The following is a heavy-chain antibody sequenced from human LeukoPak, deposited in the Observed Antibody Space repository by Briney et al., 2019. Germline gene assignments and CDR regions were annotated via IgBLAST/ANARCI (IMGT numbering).Heavy chain of an antibody. V-gene: IGHV3-48*03. D-gene: IGHD3-22*01. CDR2: ISSSGRTI. CDR3: ARAGYYYDSSGYYDY. J-gene: IGHJ4*02. Sequence: GGSLRLSCAASGFTFSNYEMNWVRQAPGKGLEWVSYISSSGRTIYYEDSVKGRFTISRDNAKNSLYLQMNSLRAEDTAVYYCARAGYYYDSSGYYDYWGQGTLVTVSS. CDR1: GFTFSNYE.